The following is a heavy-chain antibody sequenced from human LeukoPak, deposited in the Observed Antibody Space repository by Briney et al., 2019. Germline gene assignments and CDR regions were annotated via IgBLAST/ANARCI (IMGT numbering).Heavy chain of an antibody. V-gene: IGHV3-7*04. CDR2: RKEDGSEK. CDR1: GFIFRSHW. D-gene: IGHD2-2*02. CDR3: VRAAPDTRYRHFDF. Sequence: GGSLRLSCVASGFIFRSHWMKWVRQAPGKGLEWVADRKEDGSEKYYEDSVKGRFIISRDNAENSLSLQMSSLRVEDTAVYYCVRAAPDTRYRHFDFWGRGTLVSVSS. J-gene: IGHJ2*01.